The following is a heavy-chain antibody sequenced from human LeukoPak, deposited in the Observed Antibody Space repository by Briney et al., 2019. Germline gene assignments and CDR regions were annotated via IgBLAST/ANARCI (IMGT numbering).Heavy chain of an antibody. J-gene: IGHJ4*02. CDR1: GYSISSGYY. Sequence: SETLSLTCTVSGYSISSGYYWGWIRQPPGKGLEWIGSIYHSGSTYYNPSLKSRVTISVDTSKNQFSLKLSSVTAADTAVYYCATGGSGWSYYFDYWGQGTLVTVSS. CDR3: ATGGSGWSYYFDY. V-gene: IGHV4-38-2*02. D-gene: IGHD6-19*01. CDR2: IYHSGST.